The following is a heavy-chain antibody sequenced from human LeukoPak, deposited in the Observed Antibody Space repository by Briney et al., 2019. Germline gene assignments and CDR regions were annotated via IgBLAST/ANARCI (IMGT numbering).Heavy chain of an antibody. V-gene: IGHV3-20*04. CDR2: INWNGGST. Sequence: GGSLRLSCAASGFTFGNYSMNWVRQAPGKGLEWVSGINWNGGSTGYADSVKGRFTISRDNAKNSLYLQMNSLRAEDTALYYCARGDYYDSSGYYSAFDIWGQGTMVTVSS. CDR3: ARGDYYDSSGYYSAFDI. CDR1: GFTFGNYS. J-gene: IGHJ3*02. D-gene: IGHD3-22*01.